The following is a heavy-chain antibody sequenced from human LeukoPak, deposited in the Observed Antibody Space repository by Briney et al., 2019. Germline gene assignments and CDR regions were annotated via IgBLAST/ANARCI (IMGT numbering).Heavy chain of an antibody. Sequence: PSETLSLTCAVYGGSFSGYYWSWIRQPPGKGLEWIGEINHSGSTNYNPSLKSRVTISVDTSKNQFSLKLSSVTAADTAVCYCARRGLSRITMVRGVIGWFDPWGQGTLVTVSS. CDR1: GGSFSGYY. CDR2: INHSGST. V-gene: IGHV4-34*01. D-gene: IGHD3-10*01. CDR3: ARRGLSRITMVRGVIGWFDP. J-gene: IGHJ5*02.